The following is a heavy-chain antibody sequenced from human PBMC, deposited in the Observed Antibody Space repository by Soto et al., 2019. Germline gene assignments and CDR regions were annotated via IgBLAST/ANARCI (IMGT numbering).Heavy chain of an antibody. CDR1: GFTFSSYS. CDR3: ARASAWFGELFDFDY. J-gene: IGHJ4*02. CDR2: ISSSSSTI. D-gene: IGHD3-10*01. V-gene: IGHV3-48*02. Sequence: GGSLRLSCAASGFTFSSYSMNWVRQAPGKGLEWVSYISSSSSTIYYADSGKGRFTISRDNAKNSLYLQMNSLRDEDTAVYYCARASAWFGELFDFDYWGQGTLVTVSS.